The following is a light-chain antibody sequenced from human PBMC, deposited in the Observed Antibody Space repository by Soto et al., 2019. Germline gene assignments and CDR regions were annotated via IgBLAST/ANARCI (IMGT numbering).Light chain of an antibody. J-gene: IGKJ1*01. V-gene: IGKV1-39*01. CDR1: QSISSY. CDR2: AAS. CDR3: QQYDNLPRT. Sequence: DIQMTQSPSSLSASVGDRVTITCRASQSISSYLNWYQQKPGKAPKLLIYAASSLQSGVPSRFSGSGSGTDFTLTISSLQPEDIATYYCQQYDNLPRTFGQGTKVDI.